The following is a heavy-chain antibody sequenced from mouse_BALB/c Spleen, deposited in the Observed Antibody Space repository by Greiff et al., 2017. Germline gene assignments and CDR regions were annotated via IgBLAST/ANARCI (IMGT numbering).Heavy chain of an antibody. J-gene: IGHJ3*01. Sequence: EVQLVESGGGLVKPGGSLKLSCAASGFTFSSYAMSWVRQTPEKRLEWVASISSGGSTYYPDSVKGRFTISRDNARNILYLQMSSLRSEDTAMYYCARDDDYGGGFAYWGQGTLVTVSA. D-gene: IGHD2-4*01. CDR2: ISSGGST. V-gene: IGHV5-6-5*01. CDR1: GFTFSSYA. CDR3: ARDDDYGGGFAY.